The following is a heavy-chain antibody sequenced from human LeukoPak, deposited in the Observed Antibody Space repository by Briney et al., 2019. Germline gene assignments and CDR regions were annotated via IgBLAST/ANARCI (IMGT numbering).Heavy chain of an antibody. CDR1: GGSISSYY. Sequence: SETLSLTCTVSGGSISSYYWSWIRQPAGKGLEWIGRIYTSGSTNYNPSLKSRVTMSVDTSKNQFSLKLSSVTAADTAVYYCARDRPLYCTNGVCYMTGYYYGMDVWGQGTTVTVS. CDR3: ARDRPLYCTNGVCYMTGYYYGMDV. CDR2: IYTSGST. D-gene: IGHD2-8*01. J-gene: IGHJ6*02. V-gene: IGHV4-4*07.